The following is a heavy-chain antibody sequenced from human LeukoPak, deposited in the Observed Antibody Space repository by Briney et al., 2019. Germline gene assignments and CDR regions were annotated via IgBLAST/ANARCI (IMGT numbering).Heavy chain of an antibody. D-gene: IGHD3-10*01. J-gene: IGHJ3*02. CDR1: GYTFTGFY. Sequence: GASVTVPCKASGYTFTGFYMHWVRQAPGQGLEWMGWINPNSGGTKSAQKFQGRVTLTRDTSISTAYMQLNWLKSDDTAVYYCARVLRRGGADAFAIWGQRSVVTVSS. CDR3: ARVLRRGGADAFAI. V-gene: IGHV1-2*02. CDR2: INPNSGGT.